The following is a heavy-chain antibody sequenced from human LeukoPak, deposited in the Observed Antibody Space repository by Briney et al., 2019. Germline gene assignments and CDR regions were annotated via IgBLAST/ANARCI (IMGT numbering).Heavy chain of an antibody. J-gene: IGHJ5*02. V-gene: IGHV4-59*01. CDR1: GGSISSYY. CDR3: ARASQHQLVRWFDP. Sequence: SETLSLTCTVSGGSISSYYWSWIRQPPGKGLEWIGYIHYSGSTNYNPSLKSRVTISVDTPKNQFSLKLSSVTAADTAVYYCARASQHQLVRWFDPWGQGTLVTVSS. D-gene: IGHD6-13*01. CDR2: IHYSGST.